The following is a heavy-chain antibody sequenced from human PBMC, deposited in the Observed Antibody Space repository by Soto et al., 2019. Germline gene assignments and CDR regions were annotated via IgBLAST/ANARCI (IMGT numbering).Heavy chain of an antibody. Sequence: QVQLQESGPGLVKPSGTLSLTCAVSGGSISSSNWWSWVRQPPGKGLEWIGEIYHSGSTNYNPSLNGRVTISXDTVNXXFSLKLSSVTAADTAVYYCARVSIANQTGATKGGYWGQGTLVTVSS. CDR3: ARVSIANQTGATKGGY. V-gene: IGHV4-4*02. CDR1: GGSISSSNW. J-gene: IGHJ4*02. D-gene: IGHD1-26*01. CDR2: IYHSGST.